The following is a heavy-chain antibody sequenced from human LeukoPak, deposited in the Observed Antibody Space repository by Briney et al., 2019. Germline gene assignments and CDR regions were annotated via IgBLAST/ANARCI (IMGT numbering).Heavy chain of an antibody. CDR2: IYYNGST. J-gene: IGHJ5*02. Sequence: NPSETLSLTCTVSGGSISSYYWSWIRQPPGKGLEWIGYIYYNGSTNYNPSLKSRVTISVDTSKNQFSLKLSSVTAADTAVYYCAAQVVPAAIQSWFDPWGQGTLVTVSS. CDR1: GGSISSYY. V-gene: IGHV4-59*01. CDR3: AAQVVPAAIQSWFDP. D-gene: IGHD2-2*02.